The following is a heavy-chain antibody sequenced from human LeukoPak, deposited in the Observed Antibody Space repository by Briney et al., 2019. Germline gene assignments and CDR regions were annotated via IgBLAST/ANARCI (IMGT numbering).Heavy chain of an antibody. CDR3: ARMVRGVTYYYYYYMDV. Sequence: SETLSLTCTVSGYSISSGYYWGWIRQPPGKGLEWIGSIYHSGSTYYNPSLKSRVTISVDTSKNQFSLKLSSVTAADTAVYYCARMVRGVTYYYYYYMDVWGKGTTVTVSS. CDR1: GYSISSGYY. V-gene: IGHV4-38-2*02. CDR2: IYHSGST. D-gene: IGHD3-10*01. J-gene: IGHJ6*03.